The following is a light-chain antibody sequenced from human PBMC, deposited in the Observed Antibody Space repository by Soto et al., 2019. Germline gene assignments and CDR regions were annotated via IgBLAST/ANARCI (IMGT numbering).Light chain of an antibody. CDR1: SNDVGGYNY. Sequence: QSVLTQPPSASGSPGQSVTISCTGTSNDVGGYNYVSWYQQHPDKAPKLMIYEVTKRPSGVPDRFSASKSGNTASLTVSGLQAEDEADYYCSSYAGSNNFDVFGTGTKLTVL. CDR2: EVT. CDR3: SSYAGSNNFDV. J-gene: IGLJ1*01. V-gene: IGLV2-8*01.